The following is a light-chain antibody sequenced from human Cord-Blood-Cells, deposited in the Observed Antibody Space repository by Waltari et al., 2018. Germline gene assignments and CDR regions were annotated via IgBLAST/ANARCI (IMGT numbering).Light chain of an antibody. CDR2: EVS. Sequence: QSALTQPASVSGSPGQSITISCTGTSRDVGGYNYLSWYQQHPGKAPKLMIYEVSNRPSGVSNRFSGSKSGNTASLTISGLQAEDEADYYCSSYTSSSTVVFGGGTKLTVL. J-gene: IGLJ2*01. CDR1: SRDVGGYNY. CDR3: SSYTSSSTVV. V-gene: IGLV2-14*01.